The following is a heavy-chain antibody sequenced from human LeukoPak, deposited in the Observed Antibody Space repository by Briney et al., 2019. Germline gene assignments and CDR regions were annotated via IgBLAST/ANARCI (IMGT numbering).Heavy chain of an antibody. CDR3: AKGSGWEASYFYYYMDV. V-gene: IGHV3-21*01. Sequence: GGSLRLSCAASGFTFSSYSMNWVRQAPGKGLEWVSSISSSSSYIYYADSVKGRFTISRDNAKNSLYLQMNSLRAEDTAVYFCAKGSGWEASYFYYYMDVWGKGTTVTISS. J-gene: IGHJ6*03. D-gene: IGHD1-26*01. CDR2: ISSSSSYI. CDR1: GFTFSSYS.